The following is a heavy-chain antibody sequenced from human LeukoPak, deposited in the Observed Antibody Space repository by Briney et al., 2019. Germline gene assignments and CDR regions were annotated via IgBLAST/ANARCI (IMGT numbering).Heavy chain of an antibody. D-gene: IGHD4-23*01. Sequence: SETLSLTCTVSGGSISSYYWSWIRQPPGKGLEWIGYIYYSGSTNYNPSLKSRVTISVDTSKNQFSLKLSSVTTADTAVYYCARAPSTNDYGGKIDYWGQGTLVTVSS. CDR1: GGSISSYY. V-gene: IGHV4-59*12. J-gene: IGHJ4*02. CDR3: ARAPSTNDYGGKIDY. CDR2: IYYSGST.